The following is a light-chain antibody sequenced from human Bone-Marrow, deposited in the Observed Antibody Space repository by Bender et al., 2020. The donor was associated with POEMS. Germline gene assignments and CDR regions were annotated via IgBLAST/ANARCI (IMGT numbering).Light chain of an antibody. J-gene: IGLJ3*02. V-gene: IGLV2-23*01. Sequence: QSALTQPASVSGSPGQSITISCTGTDSDVAKYNFVSWYQQNPDKAPKLMLYEGTKRPSGVSSRFSGSKSGNTASLTISGLQAEDEATYFCCSYARGSTPWVFGGGTKLTVL. CDR2: EGT. CDR3: CSYARGSTPWV. CDR1: DSDVAKYNF.